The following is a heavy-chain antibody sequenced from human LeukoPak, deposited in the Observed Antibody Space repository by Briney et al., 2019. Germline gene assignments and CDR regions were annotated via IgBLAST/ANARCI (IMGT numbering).Heavy chain of an antibody. CDR2: IYYSGST. J-gene: IGHJ3*02. V-gene: IGHV4-39*07. D-gene: IGHD5-18*01. CDR3: ARSHGYDAFDI. Sequence: SETLSLTCTVSGGSISSSSYYWGWIRQPPGKGLEWIGSIYYSGSTYYNPSLKSRVTISVDTSKNQFSLKLSSVTAADTAVYYCARSHGYDAFDIWGQGTMVTVSS. CDR1: GGSISSSSYY.